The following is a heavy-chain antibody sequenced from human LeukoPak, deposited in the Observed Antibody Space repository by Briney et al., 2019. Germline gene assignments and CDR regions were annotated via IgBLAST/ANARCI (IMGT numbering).Heavy chain of an antibody. CDR2: INPNSGGA. CDR3: ATCASWGMIFCPFDY. CDR1: GYTFTGYY. D-gene: IGHD3-9*01. Sequence: GASVKVSCKASGYTFTGYYIHWVRQAPGQGLEWMGWINPNSGGANYAQNFQGRVTMTRDTSISTAYMELSRLRSDDTAVYYCATCASWGMIFCPFDYWGQGTLVTVSS. V-gene: IGHV1-2*02. J-gene: IGHJ4*02.